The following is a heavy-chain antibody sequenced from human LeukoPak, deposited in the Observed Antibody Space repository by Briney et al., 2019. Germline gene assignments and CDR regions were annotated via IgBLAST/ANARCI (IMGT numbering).Heavy chain of an antibody. Sequence: PSQTLSLTCTVSGGSISSGDYYWGWIRQPPGKGLEWIGYIYYSGSTYYNPSLKSRVTISVDTSKNQFSLKLSSVTAADTAVYYCARDSAYSSAYDPPPLDYWGQGTLVTVSS. J-gene: IGHJ4*02. D-gene: IGHD6-19*01. CDR2: IYYSGST. CDR3: ARDSAYSSAYDPPPLDY. V-gene: IGHV4-30-4*01. CDR1: GGSISSGDYY.